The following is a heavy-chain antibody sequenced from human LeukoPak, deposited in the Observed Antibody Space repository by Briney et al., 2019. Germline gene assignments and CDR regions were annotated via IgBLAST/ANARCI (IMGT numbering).Heavy chain of an antibody. Sequence: GASVKVSCKASGYTFTSYYMHWVRQAPGQGLEWMGIINPSGGSTSYAQKFQGRVTMTRDTSISTAYMELSRLRSDDTAVYYCARAPYSYSYVDYWGQGTLVTVSS. CDR3: ARAPYSYSYVDY. J-gene: IGHJ4*02. V-gene: IGHV1-46*01. CDR2: INPSGGST. CDR1: GYTFTSYY. D-gene: IGHD5-18*01.